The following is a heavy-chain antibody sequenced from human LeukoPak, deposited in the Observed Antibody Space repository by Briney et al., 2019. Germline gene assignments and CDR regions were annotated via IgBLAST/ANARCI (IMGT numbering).Heavy chain of an antibody. CDR1: GYSISSGYY. V-gene: IGHV4-38-2*01. CDR3: ARHEYGAVGY. D-gene: IGHD4/OR15-4a*01. CDR2: IYHSGST. J-gene: IGHJ4*02. Sequence: PSETLSLXCAVSGYSISSGYYWGWIRQPPGKGLEWIGSIYHSGSTYYNPPLKSRVTISVDTSKNQFSLKLSSVTAADTAVYYCARHEYGAVGYWGQGTLVTVSS.